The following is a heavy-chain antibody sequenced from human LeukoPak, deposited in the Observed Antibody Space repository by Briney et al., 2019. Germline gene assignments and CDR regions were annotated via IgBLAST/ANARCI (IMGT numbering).Heavy chain of an antibody. CDR3: ARDPPYGGSFC. Sequence: GGSLRLSCAASRFTFSSYSMNWVRQAPGQGLEWVSSISSSSSYIYYADSVKGRFTISRDNAKNSLYLQMNSLRAEDTAVYYCARDPPYGGSFCWGQGTMVTVSS. D-gene: IGHD4-23*01. V-gene: IGHV3-21*01. CDR1: RFTFSSYS. CDR2: ISSSSSYI. J-gene: IGHJ3*01.